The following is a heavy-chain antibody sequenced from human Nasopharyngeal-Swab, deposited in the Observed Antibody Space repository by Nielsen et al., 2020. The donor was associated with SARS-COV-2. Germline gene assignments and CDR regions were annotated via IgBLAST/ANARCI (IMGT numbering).Heavy chain of an antibody. CDR3: ARIPREYWFDP. V-gene: IGHV4-39*07. D-gene: IGHD3-10*01. CDR2: IYYSGST. Sequence: SETLSLTCTVSGGSISSSSYYWGWIRQPPGKGLEWIGSIYYSGSTYYNPSLKSRVTISVDTSKNQFSLKLSSVTAADMAVYYCARIPREYWFDPWGQGTLVTVSS. J-gene: IGHJ5*02. CDR1: GGSISSSSYY.